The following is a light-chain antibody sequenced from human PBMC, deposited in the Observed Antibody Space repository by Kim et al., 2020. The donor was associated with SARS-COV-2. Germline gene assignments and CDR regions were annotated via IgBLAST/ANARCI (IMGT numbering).Light chain of an antibody. Sequence: IQMTQSPSTLVASVGDRVTITCRASQSISGWLAWYQQKPGEAPKLLIYKASSLYSGVPSRFSGSGSGTEFTLTISSLQPDDVATYYCQQYDSYSRTFGQGTKVDIK. V-gene: IGKV1-5*03. CDR3: QQYDSYSRT. CDR1: QSISGW. J-gene: IGKJ1*01. CDR2: KAS.